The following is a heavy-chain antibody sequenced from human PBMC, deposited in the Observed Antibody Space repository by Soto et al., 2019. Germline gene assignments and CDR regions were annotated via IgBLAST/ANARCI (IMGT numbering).Heavy chain of an antibody. CDR1: GFTVSSNY. CDR3: ARQYYYDSSGYLSGAFDI. V-gene: IGHV3-66*04. D-gene: IGHD3-22*01. CDR2: IYSGGST. Sequence: GGSLRLSCAASGFTVSSNYMSWVRQAPGKGLEWVSVIYSGGSTYCADSVKGRFTISRDNSKNTLYLQMNSLRAEDTAVYYCARQYYYDSSGYLSGAFDIWGPGPMVTVSS. J-gene: IGHJ3*02.